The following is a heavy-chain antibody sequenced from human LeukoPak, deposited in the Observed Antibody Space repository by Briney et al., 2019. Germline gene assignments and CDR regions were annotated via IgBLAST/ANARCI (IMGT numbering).Heavy chain of an antibody. D-gene: IGHD3-10*01. Sequence: ASVKVSCKVSGYTLTELSMHWVRQAPGKGLEWMGGFDPEDGETIYAQKFQGRVTMTEDTSTDTAYMELSSLRSEDTAVYYCATGGSYGSGIYPSGNWFDPWGQGTLVTVSS. V-gene: IGHV1-24*01. J-gene: IGHJ5*02. CDR2: FDPEDGET. CDR3: ATGGSYGSGIYPSGNWFDP. CDR1: GYTLTELS.